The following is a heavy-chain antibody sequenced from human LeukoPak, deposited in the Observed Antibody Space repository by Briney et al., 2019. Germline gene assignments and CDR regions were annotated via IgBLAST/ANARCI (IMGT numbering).Heavy chain of an antibody. Sequence: SETLSLTCTVSGGSISSYYWSWIRQPAGKGLEWIGRIYTSGSTNYNPSLKSRVTMSVDTSKNQFSLKLSSVTAADTAVYYCARARKLTATDPYYYYYMDVWGKGTTVTVSS. D-gene: IGHD1-26*01. CDR3: ARARKLTATDPYYYYYMDV. CDR1: GGSISSYY. J-gene: IGHJ6*03. CDR2: IYTSGST. V-gene: IGHV4-4*07.